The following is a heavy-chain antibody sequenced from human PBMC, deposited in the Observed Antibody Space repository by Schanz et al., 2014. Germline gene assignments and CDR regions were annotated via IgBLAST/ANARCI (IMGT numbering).Heavy chain of an antibody. CDR2: IYTSGST. Sequence: QVQLQESGPGLVKSSETLSLTCTVSGGSISSFYWGWIRQPAGKGLEWIGRIYTSGSTNYKPSLKSRFTISADKPKNQFPLKLRSVTAADTAVYYCARRSVSPSGNSYGYVVAWFDPWGQGTLVTVSS. CDR1: GGSISSFY. V-gene: IGHV4-4*07. CDR3: ARRSVSPSGNSYGYVVAWFDP. J-gene: IGHJ5*02. D-gene: IGHD5-18*01.